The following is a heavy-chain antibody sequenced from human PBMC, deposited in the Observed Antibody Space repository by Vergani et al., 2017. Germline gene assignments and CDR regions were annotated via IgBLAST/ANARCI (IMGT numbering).Heavy chain of an antibody. V-gene: IGHV3-9*01. CDR3: ATKSCGTPGCQIGYFRE. D-gene: IGHD1-1*01. CDR1: GFTFDDYA. J-gene: IGHJ1*01. Sequence: EVHLVEAGGGLVQPGRSLRLSCAASGFTFDDYAMHWVRQAPGKGLEWVSGISWNSGTIGCADSVKGRFTISRDNSKSTLYLQMNSLRTEDTAVYYCATKSCGTPGCQIGYFREWGQGTLVTVSS. CDR2: ISWNSGTI.